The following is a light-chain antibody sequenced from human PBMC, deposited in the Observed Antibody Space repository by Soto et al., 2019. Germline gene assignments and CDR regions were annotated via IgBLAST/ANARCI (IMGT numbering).Light chain of an antibody. CDR1: QSVSSSY. CDR2: GSS. J-gene: IGKJ2*01. V-gene: IGKV3-20*01. CDR3: QNKGSSPQVT. Sequence: EIVLTQSPGTLSLSPGERATLSCRASQSVSSSYVAWYQQKPGQAPRLLIYGSSSRATGIPDRVSSSGCGTDFALTISRMEPEAFAIYFYQNKGSSPQVTFGQGTKLEIK.